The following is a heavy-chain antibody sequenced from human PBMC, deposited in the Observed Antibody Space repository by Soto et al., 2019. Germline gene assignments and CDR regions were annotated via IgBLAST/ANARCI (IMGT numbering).Heavy chain of an antibody. CDR1: GASISSSDYY. J-gene: IGHJ4*02. CDR2: IYGGST. D-gene: IGHD3-9*01. Sequence: PSETLSLTCSVSGASISSSDYYWGWIRQPPGQGLEWIGSIYGGSTNYNPSLKSRVTISVDTSKNQFSLKLSSVTAADTAVYYCARRAYYDILTGYYASFDYWGQGTLVTVSS. CDR3: ARRAYYDILTGYYASFDY. V-gene: IGHV4-39*07.